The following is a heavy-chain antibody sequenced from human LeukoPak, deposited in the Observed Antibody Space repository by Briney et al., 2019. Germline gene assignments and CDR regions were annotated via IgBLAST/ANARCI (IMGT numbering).Heavy chain of an antibody. J-gene: IGHJ5*02. D-gene: IGHD2-2*01. V-gene: IGHV3-33*01. CDR2: IWYDGSNK. Sequence: GRSLRLSCAASGFTFSSYGMHWVRQAPGKGLEWVAVIWYDGSNKYYADSVKGRFTISRDNSKNTLYLQMNSLRAEDTAVYYCARGAYCSSTSCYVLNWFDPWGQGTLVTVSS. CDR1: GFTFSSYG. CDR3: ARGAYCSSTSCYVLNWFDP.